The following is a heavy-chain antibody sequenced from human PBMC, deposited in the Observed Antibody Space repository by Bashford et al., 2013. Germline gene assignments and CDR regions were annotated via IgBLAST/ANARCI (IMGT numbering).Heavy chain of an antibody. CDR3: ARGKGVVPAAMWYYYGMDV. CDR1: GHTFTGYY. J-gene: IGHJ6*02. CDR2: INPNSGAK. V-gene: IGHV1-2*02. D-gene: IGHD2-2*01. Sequence: ASVKVSCKASGHTFTGYYMHWVRQAPGQGLEWMGWINPNSGAKNYGKKFQGRVTMTWDKSISTAYLQWSSLKASDTAMYYCARGKGVVPAAMWYYYGMDVWGQGTTVTVSS.